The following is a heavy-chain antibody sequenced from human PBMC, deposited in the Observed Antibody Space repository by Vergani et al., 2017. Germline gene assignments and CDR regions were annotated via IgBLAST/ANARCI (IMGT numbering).Heavy chain of an antibody. J-gene: IGHJ6*03. Sequence: QVQLQQWGAGLLKPSETLSLTCAVYGGSFSGYYWSWIRQPPGKGLEWIGEINHSGSTNYNPSLKSRVTISVATSKNEFYLKLSSATAADTAVYYCASGVGSGWSGYYSYLPYYYYYMDVWGKGTTVTVSS. CDR1: GGSFSGYY. CDR2: INHSGST. D-gene: IGHD3-3*01. CDR3: ASGVGSGWSGYYSYLPYYYYYMDV. V-gene: IGHV4-34*01.